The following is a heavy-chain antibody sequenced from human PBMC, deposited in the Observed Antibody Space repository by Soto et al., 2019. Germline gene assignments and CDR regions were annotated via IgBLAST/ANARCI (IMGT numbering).Heavy chain of an antibody. Sequence: GGSLRLSCAASGFTFSSYAMHWVRQAPGKGLEWVAVISYDGSNKYYADSVKGRFTISRDNSKNTLYLQMNSLRAEDTAVYYCARDSAMIVVVITQFDYWGQGTLVTVSS. J-gene: IGHJ4*02. CDR1: GFTFSSYA. V-gene: IGHV3-30-3*01. D-gene: IGHD3-22*01. CDR2: ISYDGSNK. CDR3: ARDSAMIVVVITQFDY.